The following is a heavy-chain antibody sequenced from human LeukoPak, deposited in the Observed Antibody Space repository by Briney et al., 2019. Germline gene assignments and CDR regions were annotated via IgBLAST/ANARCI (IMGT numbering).Heavy chain of an antibody. V-gene: IGHV4-4*07. Sequence: PSETLSLTCTVSGGSISSYYWSWIRQPAGKGLEWIGRIYTSGSTNYNPSLKSRVTMSVDTSKDQFSLKLSSVTAAHTAVYYCAREDILTGAGYYMDVWGKGTTVTVSS. CDR2: IYTSGST. J-gene: IGHJ6*03. CDR3: AREDILTGAGYYMDV. CDR1: GGSISSYY. D-gene: IGHD3-9*01.